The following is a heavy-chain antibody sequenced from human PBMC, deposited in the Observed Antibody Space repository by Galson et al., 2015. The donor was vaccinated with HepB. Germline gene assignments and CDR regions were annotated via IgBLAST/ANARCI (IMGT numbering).Heavy chain of an antibody. CDR3: AKDRHYSSGWYMSFADFDS. J-gene: IGHJ4*02. D-gene: IGHD6-19*01. CDR1: GFTFSSHA. Sequence: SLRLSCAASGFTFSSHAMSWVRQAPGKGLEWVSTIAGSGITTYYADSVKGRFTISRDNSKNTLYLQMTNLRADDTAVYYCAKDRHYSSGWYMSFADFDSWGQGTLVTVSS. V-gene: IGHV3-23*01. CDR2: IAGSGITT.